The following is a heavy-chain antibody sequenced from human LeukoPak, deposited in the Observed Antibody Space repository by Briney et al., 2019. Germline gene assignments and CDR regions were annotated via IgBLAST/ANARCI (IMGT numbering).Heavy chain of an antibody. CDR1: GGSISSYY. D-gene: IGHD3-3*01. V-gene: IGHV4-59*01. J-gene: IGHJ4*02. CDR3: ARVGAYPYYDFWSGYYTIDY. Sequence: SETLSLTCTVSGGSISSYYWSWIRQPPGKGLEWIGYIYYSGSTNYNPSLKSRVTISVDTSKNQFSLKLSSVTAADTAVYYCARVGAYPYYDFWSGYYTIDYWGQGTLVTVSS. CDR2: IYYSGST.